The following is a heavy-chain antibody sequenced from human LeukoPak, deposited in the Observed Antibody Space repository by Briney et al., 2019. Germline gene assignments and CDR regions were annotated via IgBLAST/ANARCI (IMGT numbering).Heavy chain of an antibody. D-gene: IGHD2-21*02. J-gene: IGHJ3*02. Sequence: SETLSLTCSVSGGSIHTYYWTWICQPPGKGLEWIGNVYYSGTTYYNPSLKSRLTISVDTSKNQFSLKLNSVTAADTAVYFCARDCGGDSYLGAFDIWGQGTVVTVSS. V-gene: IGHV4-59*13. CDR2: VYYSGTT. CDR3: ARDCGGDSYLGAFDI. CDR1: GGSIHTYY.